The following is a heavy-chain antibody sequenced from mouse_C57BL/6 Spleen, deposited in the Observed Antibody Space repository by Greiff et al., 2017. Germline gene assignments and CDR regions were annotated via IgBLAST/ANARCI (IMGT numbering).Heavy chain of an antibody. CDR2: IRSKSSNYAT. D-gene: IGHD1-1*01. J-gene: IGHJ3*01. CDR3: VRERDYGSSAWFAY. Sequence: EVMLVESGGGLVQPKGSLKLSCAASGFTFNTYAMHWVRQAPGKGLEWVARIRSKSSNYATYYADSVKDIFTISRDDSQSMLYLQMNNLKTEDTAMYYCVRERDYGSSAWFAYWGQGTLVTVSA. CDR1: GFTFNTYA. V-gene: IGHV10-3*01.